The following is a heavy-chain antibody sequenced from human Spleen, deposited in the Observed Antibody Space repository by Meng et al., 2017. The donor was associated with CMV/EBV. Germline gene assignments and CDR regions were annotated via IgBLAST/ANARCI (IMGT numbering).Heavy chain of an antibody. Sequence: GSLRLSCTVSGGSVSSGLYYWSWIRQPPGKGLEWIGYIYYSGSTNYNPSLKSRVTISVDTSKNQFSLKLSSVTAADTAVYYCARSYYYGMDVWGQGTTVTVSS. J-gene: IGHJ6*02. CDR2: IYYSGST. CDR3: ARSYYYGMDV. V-gene: IGHV4-61*01. CDR1: GGSVSSGLYY.